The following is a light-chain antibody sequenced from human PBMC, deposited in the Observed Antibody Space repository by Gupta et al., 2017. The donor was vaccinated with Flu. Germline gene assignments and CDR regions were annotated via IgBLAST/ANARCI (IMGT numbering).Light chain of an antibody. CDR2: RAS. CDR1: PNINIW. Sequence: DIQMTPSPSPLSASVGGKVTITCRDSPNINIWLAWYQQKPGKAPHLLIQRASSLESGVPSRFSGSGSGTEFTLTITSLQPEDVAAYYCQQYFRPPTFGHGTKVNIK. V-gene: IGKV1-5*03. CDR3: QQYFRPPT. J-gene: IGKJ3*01.